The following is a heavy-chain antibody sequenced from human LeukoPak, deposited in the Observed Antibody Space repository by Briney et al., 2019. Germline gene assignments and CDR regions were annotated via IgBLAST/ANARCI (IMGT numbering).Heavy chain of an antibody. J-gene: IGHJ4*02. V-gene: IGHV4-31*03. CDR2: IYYSGST. Sequence: SETLSLTCTVSGGSISSGGYYWSWIRQHPGKGLEWIGHIYYSGSTYYNPSLKSRVTISVDTSKNQFSLKLSSVTAADTAVYYCAREAPKGPYFDYWGQGTLVTVSS. CDR3: AREAPKGPYFDY. CDR1: GGSISSGGYY.